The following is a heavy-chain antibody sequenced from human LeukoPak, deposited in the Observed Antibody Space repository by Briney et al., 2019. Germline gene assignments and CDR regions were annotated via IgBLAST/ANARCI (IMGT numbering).Heavy chain of an antibody. Sequence: SETLSLTCTVSGGSISSGDYYWSWIRQPPGKGLEWIGYIYYSGSTYYNPSLKSRVTISVDTSKNQFSLKLSSVTAADTAVYYCARDLGSSSWYSLGFDYWGQGTLVTVSS. CDR2: IYYSGST. V-gene: IGHV4-30-4*08. J-gene: IGHJ4*02. D-gene: IGHD6-13*01. CDR1: GGSISSGDYY. CDR3: ARDLGSSSWYSLGFDY.